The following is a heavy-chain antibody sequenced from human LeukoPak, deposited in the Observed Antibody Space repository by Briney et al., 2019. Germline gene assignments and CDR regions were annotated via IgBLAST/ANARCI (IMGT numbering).Heavy chain of an antibody. CDR1: GGSISNDY. Sequence: SETLSLTCTVSGGSISNDYWSWLRQAAGKELEGIGRVYNSGSTNYNPSLKSRVTISLDKSKKQFSLNLNSVTAADTAVYYCARGGTYGSGRNQHTTLDYWGQGTLVTVSS. CDR3: ARGGTYGSGRNQHTTLDY. V-gene: IGHV4-4*07. CDR2: VYNSGST. D-gene: IGHD3-10*01. J-gene: IGHJ4*02.